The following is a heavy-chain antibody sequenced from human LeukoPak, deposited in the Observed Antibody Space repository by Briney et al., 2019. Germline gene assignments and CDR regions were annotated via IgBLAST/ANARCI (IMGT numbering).Heavy chain of an antibody. CDR2: TNPKSGGT. J-gene: IGHJ4*02. V-gene: IGHV1-2*02. CDR3: VPSNNFYYFDY. Sequence: GASVKVSCKTSGYTFTGYYMHWVRQAPGQELEWMGWTNPKSGGTSYPQKFQGRVSMTRDTSISTAYMELSRLRSDDTAVYYCVPSNNFYYFDYWGQGTLVTVSS. D-gene: IGHD1-1*01. CDR1: GYTFTGYY.